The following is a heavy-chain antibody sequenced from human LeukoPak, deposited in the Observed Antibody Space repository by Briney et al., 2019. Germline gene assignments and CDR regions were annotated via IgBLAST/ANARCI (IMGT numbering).Heavy chain of an antibody. J-gene: IGHJ4*02. Sequence: GESLKISCNSSGYIYTSYWIGWVRQMPGKGLEWMGIIYPGDSDTRYSPSFQGQVTISADKSISTAYLQWGSLKASDTAMYYCARVRYSSSFSALDYWGQGTLVTVSS. D-gene: IGHD6-6*01. V-gene: IGHV5-51*01. CDR3: ARVRYSSSFSALDY. CDR2: IYPGDSDT. CDR1: GYIYTSYW.